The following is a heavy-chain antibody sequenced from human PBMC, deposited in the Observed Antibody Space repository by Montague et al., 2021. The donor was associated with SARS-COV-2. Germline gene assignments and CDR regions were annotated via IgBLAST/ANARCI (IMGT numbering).Heavy chain of an antibody. J-gene: IGHJ6*02. D-gene: IGHD1-1*01. CDR3: TSGREGNYNVMDV. Sequence: CAISGNSVSSNSATWNWVSQSPSGGLEWLGRTYYRSKWYNDYAVSVRGRVTINPDTSKNQFSLQLNSVTPEDTAIYYCTSGREGNYNVMDVWGQGTTVTVSS. CDR1: GNSVSSNSAT. V-gene: IGHV6-1*01. CDR2: TYYRSKWYN.